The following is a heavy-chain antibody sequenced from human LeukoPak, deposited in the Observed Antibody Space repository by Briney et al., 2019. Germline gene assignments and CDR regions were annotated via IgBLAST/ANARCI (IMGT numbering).Heavy chain of an antibody. V-gene: IGHV4-4*02. CDR3: ARVNINNWHSCDY. Sequence: ASETLSLTCAVSGGSISSNNWWGWVRQPPGKGLEWIGEIYHSGSPNYNPSLKSRVTISVDKSRNHFSLNLSSVTAADTAVYYCARVNINNWHSCDYWAREPWSPSPQ. D-gene: IGHD1-1*01. CDR1: GGSISSNNW. J-gene: IGHJ4*02. CDR2: IYHSGSP.